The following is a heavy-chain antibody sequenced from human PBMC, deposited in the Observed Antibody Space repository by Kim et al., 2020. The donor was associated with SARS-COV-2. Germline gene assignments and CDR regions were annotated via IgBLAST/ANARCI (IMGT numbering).Heavy chain of an antibody. Sequence: YADAVRGRYTITRDISKSTLYLKRNSLRAEDTALYYCAKDVWGYSGMDVWGQGTAVTVSS. J-gene: IGHJ6*02. D-gene: IGHD5-18*01. CDR3: AKDVWGYSGMDV. V-gene: IGHV3-23*01.